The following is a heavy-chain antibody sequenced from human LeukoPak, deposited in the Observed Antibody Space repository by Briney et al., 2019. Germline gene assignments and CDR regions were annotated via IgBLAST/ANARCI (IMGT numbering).Heavy chain of an antibody. J-gene: IGHJ6*03. D-gene: IGHD2-2*01. CDR2: TLHSGDP. V-gene: IGHV4-34*01. CDR1: DGSFIGYY. Sequence: PSETLSLTCAVHDGSFIGYYWTWVCQTPGKGLEWIGDTLHSGDPNYNPSLESRATISVDTSKHQFTLNLTSVTAADTAVYFCARGPIVAVPAVYYYYMDVWGSGTTVTVSS. CDR3: ARGPIVAVPAVYYYYMDV.